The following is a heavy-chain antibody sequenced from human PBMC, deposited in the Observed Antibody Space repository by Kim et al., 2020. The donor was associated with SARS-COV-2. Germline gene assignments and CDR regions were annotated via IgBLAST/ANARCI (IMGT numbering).Heavy chain of an antibody. J-gene: IGHJ4*02. CDR3: ARGYSSSLDFDY. D-gene: IGHD6-13*01. V-gene: IGHV3-7*04. Sequence: YYVDSVNGRFTISRDNAKNSLYLQMTSLRAEDTAVYYCARGYSSSLDFDYWGQGTLVTVSS.